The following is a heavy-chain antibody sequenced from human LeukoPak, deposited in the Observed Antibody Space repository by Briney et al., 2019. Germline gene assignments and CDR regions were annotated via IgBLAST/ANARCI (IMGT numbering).Heavy chain of an antibody. CDR3: ARDGETPGYCSGGSCYYNWFDP. CDR1: GFTFSSYS. Sequence: PGGSLRLSCAASGFTFSSYSMNWVRQAPGKGLEWVSSISSSSSYIYYADSVKGRFTISRDNAKNSLYLQMNSLRAEDTAVYYCARDGETPGYCSGGSCYYNWFDPWGQGTLVTVSS. D-gene: IGHD2-15*01. CDR2: ISSSSSYI. J-gene: IGHJ5*02. V-gene: IGHV3-21*01.